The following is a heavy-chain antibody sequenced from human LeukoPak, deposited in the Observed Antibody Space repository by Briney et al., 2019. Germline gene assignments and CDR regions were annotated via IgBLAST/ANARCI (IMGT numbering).Heavy chain of an antibody. CDR1: GFTFSSYE. CDR2: ISSSGSTI. CDR3: ARGVNYGDFDY. J-gene: IGHJ4*02. Sequence: GGSLRLSCSASGFTFSSYEMNWVRQAPGKGLEWVSYISSSGSTIYYADSVKGRFTISRDNAKNSLYLQMNILRAEDTAVYYWARGVNYGDFDYGGQGTLVTVSS. V-gene: IGHV3-48*03. D-gene: IGHD4-11*01.